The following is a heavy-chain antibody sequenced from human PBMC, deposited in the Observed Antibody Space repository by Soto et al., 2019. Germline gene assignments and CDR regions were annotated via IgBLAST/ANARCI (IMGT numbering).Heavy chain of an antibody. CDR1: GFTFSNYA. Sequence: QIQLVQSGAEVKKPGASVKVSCKASGFTFSNYAISWVRQAPGQGLEWMGWISAYSGNTYFAQKFQGRVTMTTDTATSTAYMELRSLRSDDTAVYSCAREYYMDVWGKGTTVTVSS. J-gene: IGHJ6*03. V-gene: IGHV1-18*01. CDR3: AREYYMDV. CDR2: ISAYSGNT.